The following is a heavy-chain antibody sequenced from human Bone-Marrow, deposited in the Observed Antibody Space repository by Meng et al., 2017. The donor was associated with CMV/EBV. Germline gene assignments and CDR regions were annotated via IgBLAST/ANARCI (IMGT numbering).Heavy chain of an antibody. CDR3: ARVKGIAAALYYFDY. J-gene: IGHJ4*02. CDR2: ISAYNGNT. CDR1: GYTFTSYG. D-gene: IGHD6-13*01. V-gene: IGHV1-18*01. Sequence: ASVKVSCKASGYTFTSYGISWVRQAPGQGLEWMGWISAYNGNTNYAQKLQGRVTMTTDTSTSTAYMELRSLRSDDTAVYYCARVKGIAAALYYFDYWGQGTLVTVSS.